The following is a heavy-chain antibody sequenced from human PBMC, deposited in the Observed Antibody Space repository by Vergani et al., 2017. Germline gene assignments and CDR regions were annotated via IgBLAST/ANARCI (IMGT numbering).Heavy chain of an antibody. V-gene: IGHV1-69*02. CDR2: IIPILGIA. D-gene: IGHD3-22*01. CDR1: GGTFSSYT. J-gene: IGHJ4*02. Sequence: QVQLVQSGAEVKKPGSSVKVSCKASGGTFSSYTISWVRQAPGQGLEWMGRIIPILGIANYAQKFQGRVTITADKSTSTAYMELNSLRAEDTAIYYCARKKYYDSKDYYQVEPFDYWGQGTLVTVSS. CDR3: ARKKYYDSKDYYQVEPFDY.